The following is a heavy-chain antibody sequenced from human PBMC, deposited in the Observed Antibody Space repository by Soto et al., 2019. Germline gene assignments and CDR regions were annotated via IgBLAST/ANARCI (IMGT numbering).Heavy chain of an antibody. V-gene: IGHV4-34*02. CDR2: IDYRGNT. D-gene: IGHD2-21*01. Sequence: QVQLQQWGAGQLRPSETLSLTCAVYGGSFSGLSWNWIRQSPGKKLECIGEIDYRGNTNYNPSLRGRVTLSVDPSKNQFSLNVRSVTAADAGNYYCARSTKSGDHALGLEYWSRGTLVTVSS. CDR3: ARSTKSGDHALGLEY. CDR1: GGSFSGLS. J-gene: IGHJ4*02.